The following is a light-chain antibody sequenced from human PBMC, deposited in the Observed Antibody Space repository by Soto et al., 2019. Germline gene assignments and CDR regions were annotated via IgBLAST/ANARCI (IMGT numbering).Light chain of an antibody. J-gene: IGLJ3*02. Sequence: QSALTQPASVSGSPGQSITISCTGTSSDVGAYNYVSWYQQHPGKAPKTMIYDVSNRPSGVSNRFSGSKSGNTASLTISGLEAEDEADYYCSSYTRSSTVVFGGGTKLTVL. CDR1: SSDVGAYNY. CDR3: SSYTRSSTVV. CDR2: DVS. V-gene: IGLV2-14*01.